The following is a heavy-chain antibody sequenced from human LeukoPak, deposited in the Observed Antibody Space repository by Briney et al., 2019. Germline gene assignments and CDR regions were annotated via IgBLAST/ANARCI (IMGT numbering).Heavy chain of an antibody. D-gene: IGHD6-13*01. V-gene: IGHV3-11*06. J-gene: IGHJ4*02. CDR3: ARGPRIAAPIDY. Sequence: GGSLRLSCAASGFTFSDYYMSWIRQAPGKGLEWVSYISSSSSYTNYADSVRGRFTISRDNAKNSLYLQMNSLRAEDTAVYYCARGPRIAAPIDYWGQGTLVTVSS. CDR2: ISSSSSYT. CDR1: GFTFSDYY.